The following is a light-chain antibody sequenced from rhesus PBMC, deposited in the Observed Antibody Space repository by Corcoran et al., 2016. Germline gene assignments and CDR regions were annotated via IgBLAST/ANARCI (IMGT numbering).Light chain of an antibody. Sequence: EIVLTQSPATLSLSPGERATLSCRASQSVSTKLVWSQQHPGQVPRLLIYGTSSRAPGIPDRFRGSGAGTDFTLTISSLEPEDVAVYYCQQYSSWPLTFGGGTKVEIK. J-gene: IGKJ4*01. V-gene: IGKV3-42*01. CDR1: QSVSTK. CDR3: QQYSSWPLT. CDR2: GTS.